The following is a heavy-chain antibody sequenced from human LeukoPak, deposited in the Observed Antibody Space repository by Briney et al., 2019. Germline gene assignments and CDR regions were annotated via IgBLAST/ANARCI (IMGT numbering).Heavy chain of an antibody. CDR2: IYSGGTT. CDR1: GFSFTSYA. V-gene: IGHV3-53*01. Sequence: GGSLRLSCTTSGFSFTSYAMNWVRQAPGKGLEWVSVIYSGGTTYYADSVKGRFTISRDNSKNTLYLQMNSLRAEDTAVYYCARALGPLDAFDIWGQGTMVTVSS. J-gene: IGHJ3*02. CDR3: ARALGPLDAFDI.